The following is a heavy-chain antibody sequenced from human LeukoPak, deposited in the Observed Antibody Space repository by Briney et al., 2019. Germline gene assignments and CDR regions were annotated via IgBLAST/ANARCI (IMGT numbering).Heavy chain of an antibody. J-gene: IGHJ4*02. CDR1: GFTFSSYT. CDR3: ARESEALDY. Sequence: GGSLRLSCTASGFTFSSYTMSWVRQAPGKGLKWVSTITTGGPNTYYADSVKGRFTVSRDDSKNTLYLQMNSLRAEDTAVYYCARESEALDYWGQGTLVTVSS. CDR2: ITTGGPNT. V-gene: IGHV3-23*01.